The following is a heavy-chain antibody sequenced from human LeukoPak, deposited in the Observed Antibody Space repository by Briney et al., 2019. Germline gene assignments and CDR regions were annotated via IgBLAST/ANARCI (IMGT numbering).Heavy chain of an antibody. Sequence: ASVKVSCKASGYTFTSYDINWVRQATGQGLEWLGWMNPSSGNTGYAQKFQGRVTMTRDTSISTAYMELSSLRSEDTAVYYCARDVGRRLAYNWFDPWGQGTLVSVSS. D-gene: IGHD6-19*01. J-gene: IGHJ5*02. CDR2: MNPSSGNT. V-gene: IGHV1-8*01. CDR3: ARDVGRRLAYNWFDP. CDR1: GYTFTSYD.